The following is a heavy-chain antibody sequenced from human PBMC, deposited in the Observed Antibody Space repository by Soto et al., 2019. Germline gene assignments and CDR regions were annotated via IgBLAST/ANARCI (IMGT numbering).Heavy chain of an antibody. CDR1: GGTFSSYA. D-gene: IGHD2-15*01. V-gene: IGHV1-69*13. CDR3: ARGAYCSGGSCSPGWFDP. Sequence: SVKVSCKASGGTFSSYAISWVRQAPGQGLEWMGGIIPIFGTANYAQKFQGRVTITADESMSTAYMELSSLRSEDTAVYYCARGAYCSGGSCSPGWFDPWGQGTLVTVSS. CDR2: IIPIFGTA. J-gene: IGHJ5*02.